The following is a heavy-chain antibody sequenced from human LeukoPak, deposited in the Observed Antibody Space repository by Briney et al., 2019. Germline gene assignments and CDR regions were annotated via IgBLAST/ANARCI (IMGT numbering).Heavy chain of an antibody. Sequence: ASVKVSCKASGYTFTSYYMHWVRQAPGQGLEWMGIINPSGGSTSYAQKFQGRVTVTRDTSTSTVYMELSSLRSEDTAVYYCAREEGQQQLANLYWYFDLWGRGTLVTVSS. D-gene: IGHD6-13*01. V-gene: IGHV1-46*01. J-gene: IGHJ2*01. CDR1: GYTFTSYY. CDR2: INPSGGST. CDR3: AREEGQQQLANLYWYFDL.